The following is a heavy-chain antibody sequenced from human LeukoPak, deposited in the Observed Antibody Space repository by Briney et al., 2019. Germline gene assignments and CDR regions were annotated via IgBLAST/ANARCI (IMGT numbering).Heavy chain of an antibody. J-gene: IGHJ4*02. CDR3: AKPGISGSYFY. V-gene: IGHV3-74*01. Sequence: GGSLRLSYAASGFTFSSYWMHWVRPAPGKGLVWVSRINSDGSSTSYADSVKGRFTISRDNAKNTLYLQMNSLRAEDTAVYYCAKPGISGSYFYWGQGTLVTVSS. CDR2: INSDGSST. CDR1: GFTFSSYW. D-gene: IGHD1-26*01.